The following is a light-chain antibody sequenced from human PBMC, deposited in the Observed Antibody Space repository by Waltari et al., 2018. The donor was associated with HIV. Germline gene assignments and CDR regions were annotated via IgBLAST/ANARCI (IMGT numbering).Light chain of an antibody. CDR1: QGIRRD. CDR3: LHHNSYPPYA. J-gene: IGKJ2*01. Sequence: DIQMTQSPSSLFASIGDRVAISCRASQGIRRDLAWYQHRPGKAPERLIYSASTLQSRVPSRFNGSGSGTEFTLTINSLQSEDFATYYCLHHNSYPPYAFGQGTKVDI. CDR2: SAS. V-gene: IGKV1-17*01.